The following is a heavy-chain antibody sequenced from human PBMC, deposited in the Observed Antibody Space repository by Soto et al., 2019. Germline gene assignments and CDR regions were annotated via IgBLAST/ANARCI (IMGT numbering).Heavy chain of an antibody. CDR1: GFTFNNYG. V-gene: IGHV3-21*03. CDR2: VSKSDYT. J-gene: IGHJ4*02. D-gene: IGHD2-2*01. Sequence: GGSLRLSCAVSGFTFNNYGINWVRQAPGKGLEWVSSVSKSDYTYYSDSVKGRFTISRDNAKNSVSLQMNTLRAEDTAVYYCAREDSIIIPAVSDFWGQGALVTVSS. CDR3: AREDSIIIPAVSDF.